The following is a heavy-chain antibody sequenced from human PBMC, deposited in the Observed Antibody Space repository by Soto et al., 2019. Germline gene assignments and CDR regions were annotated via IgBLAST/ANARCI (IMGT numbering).Heavy chain of an antibody. D-gene: IGHD2-21*02. Sequence: PGGSLRLSCAASRFTFRNYAMTWVRQARGKGLEWVSTISGSGGHTYYADSVQGRFTISRDNSKNTLYLQMTSLRVEDTAVFYCAKDLTDTDFYYGMDACGQGTPVTVSS. CDR3: AKDLTDTDFYYGMDA. CDR1: RFTFRNYA. J-gene: IGHJ6*02. V-gene: IGHV3-23*01. CDR2: ISGSGGHT.